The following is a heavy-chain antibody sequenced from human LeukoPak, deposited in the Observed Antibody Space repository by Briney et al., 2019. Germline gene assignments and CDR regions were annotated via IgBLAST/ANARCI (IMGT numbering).Heavy chain of an antibody. CDR3: ARDGYNSYYYYYMDV. V-gene: IGHV4-61*02. J-gene: IGHJ6*03. D-gene: IGHD5-24*01. Sequence: SETLSLTCTVSGASITSGSYYWSWIRQPAGKGLEWIGRIYTSGSTNYNPSLKSRVTISVDTSKNQFSLKLSSVTAADTAVYYCARDGYNSYYYYYMDVWGKGTTVTISS. CDR1: GASITSGSYY. CDR2: IYTSGST.